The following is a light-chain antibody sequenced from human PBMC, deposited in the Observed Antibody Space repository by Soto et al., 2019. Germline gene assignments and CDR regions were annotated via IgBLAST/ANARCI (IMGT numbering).Light chain of an antibody. Sequence: QSVLTQPASVSGSPGQSITISCTGTSSDVGGYNYVSWYQQHPGKAPKLMIYEVSNRPSGVSNRFYGSKSGNTASLNISGLQAEDEADYYCSSYTSFSTYVFGTGTKVTVL. V-gene: IGLV2-14*01. CDR1: SSDVGGYNY. CDR3: SSYTSFSTYV. J-gene: IGLJ1*01. CDR2: EVS.